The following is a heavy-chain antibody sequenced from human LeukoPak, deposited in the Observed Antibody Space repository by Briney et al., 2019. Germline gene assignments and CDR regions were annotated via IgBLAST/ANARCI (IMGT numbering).Heavy chain of an antibody. J-gene: IGHJ4*02. V-gene: IGHV3-7*01. Sequence: PGGSLRLSCAASGFTFTAYWMTWVRQAPGKGLEWVANIKQDGSEKFYVDSVKGRFTISRENAKNSVYLQMSSLRAEDTAVYYCARDRRFLEWLFLDHWGQGTLVTVSS. CDR3: ARDRRFLEWLFLDH. D-gene: IGHD3-3*01. CDR1: GFTFTAYW. CDR2: IKQDGSEK.